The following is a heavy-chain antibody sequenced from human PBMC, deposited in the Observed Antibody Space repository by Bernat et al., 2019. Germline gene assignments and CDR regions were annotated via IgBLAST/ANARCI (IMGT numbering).Heavy chain of an antibody. CDR3: ARHETSCGGCYHFDN. J-gene: IGHJ4*02. CDR1: GGSISSSRHF. V-gene: IGHV4-39*01. Sequence: QLQLQESGPGLVKPSETLSLTCSVSGGSISSSRHFWGWIRQPPGKGLEWIGTIYYSGNTYYNPSLKSRIIISVDTSKNQFSLNLTSVTAADTAVYYCARHETSCGGCYHFDNWGQGTLVTGSS. D-gene: IGHD2-15*01. CDR2: IYYSGNT.